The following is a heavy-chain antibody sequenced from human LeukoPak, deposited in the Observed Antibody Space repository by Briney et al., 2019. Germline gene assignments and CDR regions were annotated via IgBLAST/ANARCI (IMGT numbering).Heavy chain of an antibody. CDR2: ISSSSSYI. J-gene: IGHJ4*02. Sequence: GGSLRLCCAASGCTFSSYSMNWVRQAPGMGLECVSSISSSSSYIYYADSVKVRFTISRDNAKNSLVLQMNSLSAGDTAVYSCARHSGHSGYDLDYWGQGTLVTVSS. CDR3: ARHSGHSGYDLDY. V-gene: IGHV3-21*01. D-gene: IGHD5-12*01. CDR1: GCTFSSYS.